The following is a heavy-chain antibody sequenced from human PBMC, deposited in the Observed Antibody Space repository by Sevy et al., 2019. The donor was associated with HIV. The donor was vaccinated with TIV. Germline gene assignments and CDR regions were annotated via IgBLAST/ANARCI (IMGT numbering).Heavy chain of an antibody. CDR3: TRHPPVVPPAPSWFDP. CDR2: IRTKANSYAT. J-gene: IGHJ5*02. Sequence: GGSLRLSCAASGFTFSGSAMHWVRQASGKGLEWVGRIRTKANSYATAYTASVKGRFTISRDDSKNTTYLQMNNLKTEDTAVYYCTRHPPVVPPAPSWFDPWGQGTLVTVSS. D-gene: IGHD2-2*01. CDR1: GFTFSGSA. V-gene: IGHV3-73*01.